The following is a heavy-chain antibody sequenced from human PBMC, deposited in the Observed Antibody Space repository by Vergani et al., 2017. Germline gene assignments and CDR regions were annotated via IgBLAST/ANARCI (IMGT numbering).Heavy chain of an antibody. CDR2: INGDGDST. V-gene: IGHV3-74*01. J-gene: IGHJ6*03. Sequence: VQLVESGGGLVQPGGSLRLSCTASGFTFSNYWMQWVRQAPGKGLMWVSRINGDGDSTSYADSMKGRFTNSRDNAKNTLYLQMDSLGAEDTAVYYCARDGWELLDYFYYMDVWGKGTTVTVSS. CDR1: GFTFSNYW. CDR3: ARDGWELLDYFYYMDV. D-gene: IGHD1-26*01.